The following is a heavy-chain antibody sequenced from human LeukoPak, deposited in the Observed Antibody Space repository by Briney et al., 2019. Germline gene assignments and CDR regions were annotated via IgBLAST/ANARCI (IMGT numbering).Heavy chain of an antibody. D-gene: IGHD2-15*01. Sequence: GGSLRLSCAASGFTLSSYAMSWVRQAPGKGLEWVSAISDTGNTYHADSVKGRFTISGDSSKNTLFLQMNRLRPEDAAVYYCAKAPVTTCRGAFCYPFDYWGLGTLVTVPS. CDR3: AKAPVTTCRGAFCYPFDY. V-gene: IGHV3-23*01. CDR1: GFTLSSYA. J-gene: IGHJ4*02. CDR2: ISDTGNT.